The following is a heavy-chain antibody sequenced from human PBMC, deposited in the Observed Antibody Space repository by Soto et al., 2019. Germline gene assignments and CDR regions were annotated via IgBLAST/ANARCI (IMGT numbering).Heavy chain of an antibody. D-gene: IGHD5-18*01. CDR1: GFTLSSSR. V-gene: IGHV3-48*02. CDR2: ISSRSTTI. CDR3: ARATEDRAMSDFDY. Sequence: GCRGLSGAASGFTLSSSRINWVPQAPGKGLDWISYISSRSTTIYYADSVKGRFTISIDNAKNSAHLEMNSLRHEDTAVYYCARATEDRAMSDFDYWGQGTRVTVSS. J-gene: IGHJ4*02.